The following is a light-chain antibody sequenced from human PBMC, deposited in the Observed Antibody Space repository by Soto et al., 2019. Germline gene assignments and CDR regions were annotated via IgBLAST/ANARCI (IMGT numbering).Light chain of an antibody. Sequence: EVGMTQSPATLSVSTGERATVSCTASQSVSSNLAWYQHKPGQAPRLLIYGASSRATGIPDRFSGSGSGTDFTLTISRLEPEDFAVYYCQQYGSSPWTFGQGTKVDI. CDR3: QQYGSSPWT. CDR2: GAS. J-gene: IGKJ1*01. V-gene: IGKV3-20*01. CDR1: QSVSSN.